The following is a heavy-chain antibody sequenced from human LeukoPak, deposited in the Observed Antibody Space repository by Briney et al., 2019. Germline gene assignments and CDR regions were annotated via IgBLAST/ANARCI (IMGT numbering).Heavy chain of an antibody. J-gene: IGHJ4*02. CDR3: AKDRNSIVVVSYFDY. D-gene: IGHD2-21*01. CDR1: GFTFSSYG. CDR2: IRYDGSNK. V-gene: IGHV3-30*02. Sequence: GGSLRLSCAASGFTFSSYGMHWVRQAPGKGLEWVAFIRYDGSNKYYADSVKGRFTISRDNSKNTLYLQMNSLRAEDTAVYYCAKDRNSIVVVSYFDYWGQGTLVTVSS.